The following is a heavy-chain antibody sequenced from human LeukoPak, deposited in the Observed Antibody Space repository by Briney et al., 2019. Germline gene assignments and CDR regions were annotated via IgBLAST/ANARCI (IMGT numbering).Heavy chain of an antibody. Sequence: GGSLRLSCAASGFTFSTYTMNWVRQAPGKGLEWVANINQDGSEKYFVDSVKGRFTISRDNAKNSLYLQMNSLRAEDTAVYYCARDLYRIVVVPHYFDSWGQGTLVTVSS. CDR1: GFTFSTYT. D-gene: IGHD3-22*01. CDR2: INQDGSEK. J-gene: IGHJ4*02. V-gene: IGHV3-7*01. CDR3: ARDLYRIVVVPHYFDS.